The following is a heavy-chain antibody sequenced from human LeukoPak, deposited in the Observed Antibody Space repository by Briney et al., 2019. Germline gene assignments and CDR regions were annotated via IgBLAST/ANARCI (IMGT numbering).Heavy chain of an antibody. CDR3: TKELHVAVAVADYYYFYMDV. Sequence: GGSLRLSCAASGFAFSSFAMGWVRQSPGKGLEWLSTINGGGNTTFYADSVKGRFTISRDNSKNTLYLHMDGLRPDDTAIYYCTKELHVAVAVADYYYFYMDVWGRGTAVSV. CDR1: GFAFSSFA. D-gene: IGHD6-19*01. J-gene: IGHJ6*03. CDR2: INGGGNTT. V-gene: IGHV3-23*01.